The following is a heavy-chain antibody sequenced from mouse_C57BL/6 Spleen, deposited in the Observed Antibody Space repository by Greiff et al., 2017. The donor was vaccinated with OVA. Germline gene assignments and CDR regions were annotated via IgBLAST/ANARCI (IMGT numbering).Heavy chain of an antibody. D-gene: IGHD1-1*01. Sequence: EVKLVESGGGLVKPGGSLKLSCAASGFTFSSYAMSWVRQTPEKRLEWVATISDGGSYTYYPDNVKGRFTISRDNAKNNLYLQMSHLKSEDTAMNYCAREDYGSSYGAMDYWGQGTSVTVSS. V-gene: IGHV5-4*01. J-gene: IGHJ4*01. CDR1: GFTFSSYA. CDR2: ISDGGSYT. CDR3: AREDYGSSYGAMDY.